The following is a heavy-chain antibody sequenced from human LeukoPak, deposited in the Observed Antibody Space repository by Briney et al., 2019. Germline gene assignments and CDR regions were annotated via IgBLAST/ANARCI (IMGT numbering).Heavy chain of an antibody. V-gene: IGHV3-9*01. CDR3: AKNTGRDYYYDYMDV. CDR2: ISWNSGSI. CDR1: GFTFDDYA. J-gene: IGHJ6*03. Sequence: GRSLRLSCAASGFTFDDYAMHRVRQAPGKGLEWVSGISWNSGSIGYADSVKGRFTISRDNAKNSLYLQMNSLRAEDTALYYCAKNTGRDYYYDYMDVWGKGTTVTISS.